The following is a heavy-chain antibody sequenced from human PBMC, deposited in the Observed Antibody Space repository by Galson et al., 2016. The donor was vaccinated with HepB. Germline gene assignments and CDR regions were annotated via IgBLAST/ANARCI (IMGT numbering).Heavy chain of an antibody. Sequence: SVKVSCKASGGTFSNYVISWVRQAPGQGLEWMGGIIPIFGTANNAQKFQGRVTITADKFTSTAYMELSSLRSEDTAVYYCARLDADNYPYYFDYWGQGTLVTFS. CDR1: GGTFSNYV. CDR2: IIPIFGTA. CDR3: ARLDADNYPYYFDY. D-gene: IGHD5-24*01. V-gene: IGHV1-69*06. J-gene: IGHJ4*02.